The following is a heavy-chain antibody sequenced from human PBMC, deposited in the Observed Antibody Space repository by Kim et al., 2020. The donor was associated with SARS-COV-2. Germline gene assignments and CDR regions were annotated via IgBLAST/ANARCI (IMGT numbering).Heavy chain of an antibody. D-gene: IGHD7-27*01. J-gene: IGHJ4*02. CDR3: VSGYSTNWGGED. V-gene: IGHV3-30*04. Sequence: GGSLRLSCAASGFTFSSYAMHWVRQAPGKGLEWVAVISYDGSNKYYADSVKGRFSISRDNSKNTLYLQMNSLRAEDTAVYYCVSGYSTNWGGEDWGQGTL. CDR2: ISYDGSNK. CDR1: GFTFSSYA.